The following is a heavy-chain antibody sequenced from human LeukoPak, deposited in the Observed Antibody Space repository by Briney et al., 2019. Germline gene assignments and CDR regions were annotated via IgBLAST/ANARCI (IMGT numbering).Heavy chain of an antibody. D-gene: IGHD1-26*01. Sequence: SQTLSLTCTVSGGSISSGSYYWSWIRQPAGKGLEWIGRIYTSGSTNYNPSLKSRVTISVDTSKNQFSLKLSSVTAADTAVYYCARDVGAARGGGAFDIWGQGTMVTVSS. V-gene: IGHV4-61*02. CDR1: GGSISSGSYY. J-gene: IGHJ3*02. CDR2: IYTSGST. CDR3: ARDVGAARGGGAFDI.